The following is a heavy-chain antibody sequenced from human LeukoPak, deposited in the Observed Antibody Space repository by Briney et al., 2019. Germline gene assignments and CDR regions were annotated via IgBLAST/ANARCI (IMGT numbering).Heavy chain of an antibody. CDR2: ISGTGVTT. CDR1: GFTFTTYA. Sequence: GGSLRLSCAASGFTFTTYAMTWVRRAPGKGLEWVSTISGTGVTTYYADSMKGRFTISRDNSRNTLFLQMNSLRAEDTAVYFCAKSVGSGGYIILDSWGQGTLVTVSS. D-gene: IGHD5-12*01. CDR3: AKSVGSGGYIILDS. V-gene: IGHV3-23*01. J-gene: IGHJ4*02.